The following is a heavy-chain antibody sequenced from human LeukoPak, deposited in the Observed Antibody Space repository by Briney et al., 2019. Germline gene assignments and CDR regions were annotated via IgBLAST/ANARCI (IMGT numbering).Heavy chain of an antibody. D-gene: IGHD2-15*01. Sequence: SETLSLTCTVSGDSISSYYWSWIRQPPGKGLEWIGNIYYIGSTFYNPSLKSRVTISVDTSKNQFSLKLSSVTAADTAVYYCARVYCSGSSCYPQAPFDPWGQGTLVTVSS. J-gene: IGHJ5*02. CDR2: IYYIGST. CDR3: ARVYCSGSSCYPQAPFDP. V-gene: IGHV4-59*12. CDR1: GDSISSYY.